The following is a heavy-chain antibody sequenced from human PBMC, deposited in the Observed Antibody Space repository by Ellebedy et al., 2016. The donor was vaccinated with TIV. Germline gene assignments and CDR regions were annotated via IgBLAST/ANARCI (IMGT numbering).Heavy chain of an antibody. CDR2: ISDDGSIQ. D-gene: IGHD3-10*01. CDR1: GFTFSSYA. Sequence: PGGSLRLSCAASGFTFSSYAMSWVRQAPGKGLEWVTAISDDGSIQYYADSVKGRFTISRDNSKNTLDLQMNSLRAEDTAVYFCGREGMVGIDYWGQGTLVTVSS. J-gene: IGHJ4*02. CDR3: GREGMVGIDY. V-gene: IGHV3-30-3*01.